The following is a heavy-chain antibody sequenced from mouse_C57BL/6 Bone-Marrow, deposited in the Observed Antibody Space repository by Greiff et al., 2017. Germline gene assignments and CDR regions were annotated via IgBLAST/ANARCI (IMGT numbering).Heavy chain of an antibody. CDR1: GYTFSSYA. Sequence: EVQVVESGGGLVKPGGSLKLSCAASGYTFSSYAMSWVRPTPEKRLEWVATISDGGSYTYYPDNVKGRFTISSDNAKNNLYLQLSHLKSDDTAMYYCAREGIYYARGYAMDDWGQGTSVTVSS. V-gene: IGHV5-4*01. D-gene: IGHD1-1*01. CDR3: AREGIYYARGYAMDD. CDR2: ISDGGSYT. J-gene: IGHJ4*01.